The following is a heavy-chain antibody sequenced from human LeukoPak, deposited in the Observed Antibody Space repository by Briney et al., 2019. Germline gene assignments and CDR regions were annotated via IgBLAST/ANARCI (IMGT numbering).Heavy chain of an antibody. CDR1: GGSISSYY. CDR3: ARDRYYNFWSGYYPLGFDI. CDR2: IYTSGST. D-gene: IGHD3-3*01. V-gene: IGHV4-4*07. J-gene: IGHJ3*02. Sequence: SETLSLTCTVSGGSISSYYWSWIRQPAGKGLEWVGRIYTSGSTNYNPSLKSRVTISVDTSKNQFSLKLSSVTAADTAVYYCARDRYYNFWSGYYPLGFDIWGQGTMVTVSS.